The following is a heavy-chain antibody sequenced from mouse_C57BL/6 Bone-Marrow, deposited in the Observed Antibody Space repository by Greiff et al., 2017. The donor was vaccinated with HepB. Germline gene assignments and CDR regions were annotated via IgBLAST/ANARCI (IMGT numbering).Heavy chain of an antibody. Sequence: VNVVESGPGLVAPSQSLSITCTVSGFSLTSYGVHWVRQPPGKGLEWLGVRWSDGSTTYNSALKYRMSISKDNAKSQVLLKMNSIQTDDTAMYYCARHEGDGYWYCDVWGTGTTVTVSS. CDR1: GFSLTSYG. CDR3: ARHEGDGYWYCDV. D-gene: IGHD2-3*01. CDR2: RWSDGST. V-gene: IGHV2-6-1*01. J-gene: IGHJ1*03.